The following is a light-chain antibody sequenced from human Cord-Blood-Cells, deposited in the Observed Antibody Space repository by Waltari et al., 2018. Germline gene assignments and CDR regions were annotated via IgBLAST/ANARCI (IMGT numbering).Light chain of an antibody. CDR2: EGS. J-gene: IGLJ2*01. V-gene: IGLV2-23*01. Sequence: QSALTQPASVSGSPGQSITISCTGTRSDVGSYNLVSWYQQHPGKAPKLIISEGSKRPSGVTNRFSGSKSGNTAYLTISGLRAEDEADYYGCSYAGSNVVFGGGTKLTVL. CDR1: RSDVGSYNL. CDR3: CSYAGSNVV.